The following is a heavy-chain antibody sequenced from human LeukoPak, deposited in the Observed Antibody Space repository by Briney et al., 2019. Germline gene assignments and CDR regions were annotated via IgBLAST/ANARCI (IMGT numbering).Heavy chain of an antibody. CDR2: IYYSGSA. J-gene: IGHJ4*02. Sequence: PSETLSLTCTVSGGSISSYYWSWIRQPPGKGLEWIGYIYYSGSANYNPSLKSRVTISVDTSKNQFSLKLSSVTAADTAVYYCARRGRDGYNHDYWGQGALVTVSS. CDR1: GGSISSYY. D-gene: IGHD5-24*01. CDR3: ARRGRDGYNHDY. V-gene: IGHV4-59*01.